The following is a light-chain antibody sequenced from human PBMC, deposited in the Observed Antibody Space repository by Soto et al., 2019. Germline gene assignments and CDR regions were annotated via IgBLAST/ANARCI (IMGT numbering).Light chain of an antibody. Sequence: DIQMTQSPSSLSASVGDRVTITCRASQGISSYLAWYQQKPGKVPKLLIYAASTLQSGVPSRFSGSRSGTDFTLTISSLQPKDVATYDGQKYNSAPYTFSHGTKLDIK. CDR3: QKYNSAPYT. CDR1: QGISSY. J-gene: IGKJ2*01. V-gene: IGKV1-27*01. CDR2: AAS.